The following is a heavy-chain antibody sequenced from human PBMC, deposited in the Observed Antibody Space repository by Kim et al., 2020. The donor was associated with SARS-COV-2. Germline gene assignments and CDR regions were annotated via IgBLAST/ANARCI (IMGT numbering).Heavy chain of an antibody. CDR2: ITSSGST. V-gene: IGHV4-39*01. Sequence: SETLSLSCTVSGGSIRSSSNDWGWVRQPPGKGLEWIGTITSSGSTYYNPSLKSRVTISVDTSKNQFSLKLSSVTAADTAVYYCARTWGGPAHTDYWGQGT. J-gene: IGHJ4*02. CDR1: GGSIRSSSND. CDR3: ARTWGGPAHTDY. D-gene: IGHD3-16*01.